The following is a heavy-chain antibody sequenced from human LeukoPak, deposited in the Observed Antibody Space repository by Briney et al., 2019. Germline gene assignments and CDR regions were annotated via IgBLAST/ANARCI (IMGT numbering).Heavy chain of an antibody. Sequence: SQTLSLTCAISGDSFSTNNAAWNWIRQSPSRGLEWLGRTWYTSKWNHEYAVSVKGRMTINTDTSKNQFSLQLNSVTPEDTAMYYCLRWQHAGYFDYWDQGTLVTVSS. CDR3: LRWQHAGYFDY. D-gene: IGHD5-24*01. J-gene: IGHJ4*02. CDR1: GDSFSTNNAA. V-gene: IGHV6-1*01. CDR2: TWYTSKWNH.